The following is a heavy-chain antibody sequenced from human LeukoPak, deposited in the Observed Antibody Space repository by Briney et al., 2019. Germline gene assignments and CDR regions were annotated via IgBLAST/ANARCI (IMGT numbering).Heavy chain of an antibody. CDR2: INPNSGGT. Sequence: ASVKVSCKASGYTFTGYYMHWVRQAPGQGLEWMGWINPNSGGTNYAQKFQGRVTMTRDTSISTAYMELSRLRSDDTAVYYCARSSLWLGEFGEFWYFDLWGRGTLVTVSS. CDR3: ARSSLWLGEFGEFWYFDL. D-gene: IGHD3-10*01. CDR1: GYTFTGYY. J-gene: IGHJ2*01. V-gene: IGHV1-2*02.